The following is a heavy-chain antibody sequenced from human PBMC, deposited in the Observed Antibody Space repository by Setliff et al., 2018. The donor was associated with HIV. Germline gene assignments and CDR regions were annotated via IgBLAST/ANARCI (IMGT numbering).Heavy chain of an antibody. Sequence: PGGSLRLSCAASGFTFSIYAMSWVRQAPGKGLEWVSGISGSGGTTNYADSVKGRFTISRDNAKNTLYLQMNSLRAEDTAVYYCARGPQYNFWGGYLGLWGQGTLVTVSS. CDR2: ISGSGGTT. D-gene: IGHD3-3*01. V-gene: IGHV3-23*01. CDR3: ARGPQYNFWGGYLGL. J-gene: IGHJ4*02. CDR1: GFTFSIYA.